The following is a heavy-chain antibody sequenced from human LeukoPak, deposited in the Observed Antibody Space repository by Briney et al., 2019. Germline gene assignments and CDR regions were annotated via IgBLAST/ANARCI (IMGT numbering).Heavy chain of an antibody. J-gene: IGHJ5*02. Sequence: ASVKVSCKASGYTFTGYYMHWVRQAPGQGLEWMGWINPNSGGTNYAQKFQGRVTMTRDTSISTAYMELSRLRSDDTAVYYCARVLRQLDPRRLGFDPWGQGTLVTVSS. CDR1: GYTFTGYY. CDR2: INPNSGGT. CDR3: ARVLRQLDPRRLGFDP. D-gene: IGHD1-1*01. V-gene: IGHV1-2*02.